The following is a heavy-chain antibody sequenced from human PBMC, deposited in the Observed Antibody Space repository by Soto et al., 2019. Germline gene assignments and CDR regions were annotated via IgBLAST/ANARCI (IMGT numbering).Heavy chain of an antibody. CDR1: GGSFSGYY. D-gene: IGHD6-13*01. CDR3: ARGNKAATPGSGYYGLDV. V-gene: IGHV4-34*01. Sequence: PSETLSLTCAVYGGSFSGYYWSWIRQPPGKGLEWIGEINHSGSTNYNPSLKSRVTISVDTSKNQFSLKLSSVTAADTAVYYCARGNKAATPGSGYYGLDVWGQGTTVTVSS. CDR2: INHSGST. J-gene: IGHJ6*02.